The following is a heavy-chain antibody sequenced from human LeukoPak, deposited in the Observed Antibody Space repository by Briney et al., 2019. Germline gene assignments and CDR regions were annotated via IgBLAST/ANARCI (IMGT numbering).Heavy chain of an antibody. CDR2: ISGSGGST. Sequence: GGSLRLSCAASGFTFSILAMSWVRQAPGKGLEGVSAISGSGGSTFYADSVKGRFPISRDNSKNTLYLQINSLRAEDTGVYYCAKNVRYFDGFGAFDIWGQGTMVTVSS. D-gene: IGHD3-9*01. CDR1: GFTFSILA. J-gene: IGHJ3*02. CDR3: AKNVRYFDGFGAFDI. V-gene: IGHV3-23*01.